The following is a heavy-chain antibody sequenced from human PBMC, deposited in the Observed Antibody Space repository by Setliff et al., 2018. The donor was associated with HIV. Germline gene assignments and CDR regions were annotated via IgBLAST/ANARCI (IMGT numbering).Heavy chain of an antibody. Sequence: ASVKVSCKASGYTFTGYNLHWLRQAPGQGLEWMGVINPGSGATIYAQKFQGRVTMTEDTSTDTAYMELSSLRSEDTAVYYCATDSNFGGIVTPWDYWGQGTLVTVSS. D-gene: IGHD1-26*01. J-gene: IGHJ4*02. CDR1: GYTFTGYN. V-gene: IGHV1-46*01. CDR3: ATDSNFGGIVTPWDY. CDR2: INPGSGAT.